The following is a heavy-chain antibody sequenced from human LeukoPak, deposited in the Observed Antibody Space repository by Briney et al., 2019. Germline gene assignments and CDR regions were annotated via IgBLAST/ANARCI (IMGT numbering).Heavy chain of an antibody. CDR2: ISSSGSTK. CDR3: ARVDCSSTSCYEFDY. D-gene: IGHD2-2*01. J-gene: IGHJ4*02. V-gene: IGHV3-11*04. CDR1: GFTFTDYY. Sequence: GGSLRLSCAASGFTFTDYYMSWIRQAPGKGLDWVSYISSSGSTKNYAGSVKGRFTISRDNAKNSLYLRMNSLRAEDTAVYYCARVDCSSTSCYEFDYWGQGTLVIVSS.